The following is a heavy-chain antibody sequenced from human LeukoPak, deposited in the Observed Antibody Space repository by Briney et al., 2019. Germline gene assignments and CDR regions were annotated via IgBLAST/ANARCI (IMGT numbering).Heavy chain of an antibody. V-gene: IGHV3-21*01. D-gene: IGHD2-2*01. CDR3: ARGTVPAAENWFDP. Sequence: GGSLRLSCAASGFTFSSYSMNWVRQAPGKGLEWVSSISSSSSYIYYADSVKGRFTISRDNAKNPLYLQMNSLRAEDTAVYYCARGTVPAAENWFDPWGQGTLVTVSS. CDR2: ISSSSSYI. J-gene: IGHJ5*02. CDR1: GFTFSSYS.